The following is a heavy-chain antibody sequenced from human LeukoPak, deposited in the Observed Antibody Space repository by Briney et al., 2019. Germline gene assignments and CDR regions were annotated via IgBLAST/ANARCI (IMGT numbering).Heavy chain of an antibody. Sequence: SETLSLTCTVSGGSVSSYYWSWIRRPPGRGLEWIAYLSHSGSTNYNPSLKSRVTISVDTSKNQLSLKLSSVTAADTAVYYCARERYDFWSGYSYKWFDPWGRGTRVIVSS. V-gene: IGHV4-59*02. CDR2: LSHSGST. J-gene: IGHJ5*02. CDR1: GGSVSSYY. D-gene: IGHD3-3*01. CDR3: ARERYDFWSGYSYKWFDP.